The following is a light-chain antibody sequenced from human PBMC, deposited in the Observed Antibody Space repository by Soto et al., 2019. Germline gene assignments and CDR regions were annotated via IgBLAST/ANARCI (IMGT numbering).Light chain of an antibody. CDR2: KDS. V-gene: IGLV3-25*02. J-gene: IGLJ1*01. Sequence: SYELTHTPSVSLSPGHTARITCSGDELSKQYVYWYQQKPGQAPVLVIYKDSERASGIPERFSASSSGTTVTLTISGVRAEDEDDYYCQSSDDTGNYYLFGTGTKVT. CDR1: ELSKQY. CDR3: QSSDDTGNYYL.